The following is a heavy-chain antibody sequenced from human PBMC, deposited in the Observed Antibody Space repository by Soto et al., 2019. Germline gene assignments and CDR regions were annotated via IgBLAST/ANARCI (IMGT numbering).Heavy chain of an antibody. CDR1: GFTFTSYS. CDR2: MSFDGSNK. Sequence: QVQLVESGGGVVQPGRSLRLSCEASGFTFTSYSIHWVRQAPGQGLEWVAVMSFDGSNKIYADSVKGRFTISRDTSKNTLYLQMNNLRADDTAVYYCAKDLRSIPYYCFDSWGQGTLVTVSS. V-gene: IGHV3-30*18. CDR3: AKDLRSIPYYCFDS. D-gene: IGHD3-10*01. J-gene: IGHJ4*02.